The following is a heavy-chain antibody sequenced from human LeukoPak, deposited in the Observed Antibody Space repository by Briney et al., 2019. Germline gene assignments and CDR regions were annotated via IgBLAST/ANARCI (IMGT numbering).Heavy chain of an antibody. CDR3: ARIYDSSGYHVRWPLDY. Sequence: GGSLRLSCAASGFTFSSYSMNWVRQAPGKGLEWVSSISSSSSYIYYADSVKGRFTISRDNAKNSLYLQMNSLRAEDTAVYYCARIYDSSGYHVRWPLDYWGQGTLVTVSS. CDR2: ISSSSSYI. CDR1: GFTFSSYS. D-gene: IGHD3-22*01. V-gene: IGHV3-21*01. J-gene: IGHJ4*02.